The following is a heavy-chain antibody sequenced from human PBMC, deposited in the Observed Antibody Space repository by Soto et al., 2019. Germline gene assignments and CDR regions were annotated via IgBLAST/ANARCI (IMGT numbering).Heavy chain of an antibody. Sequence: QVQLQQWGAGLLKPSETLSLTCAVYGGSFSGYYWSWIRQPPGKGLEWIGEINHSGSTNNNPSLKSRVTVSVDTSKNQFSLKLSSVTAADTAVYYCARNGWGYCSGGSCYSSGFDYWGQGTLVTVSS. D-gene: IGHD2-15*01. CDR2: INHSGST. CDR1: GGSFSGYY. V-gene: IGHV4-34*01. J-gene: IGHJ4*02. CDR3: ARNGWGYCSGGSCYSSGFDY.